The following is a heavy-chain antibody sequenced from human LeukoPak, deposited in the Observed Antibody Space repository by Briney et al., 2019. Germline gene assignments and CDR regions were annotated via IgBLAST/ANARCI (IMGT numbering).Heavy chain of an antibody. Sequence: GGSLRLSCAASEFTFSDYWMHWVRQAPGNGLVWVSRINNDGSDTTYADSVKGRFTISRDNAKNTLYLQMNSLRAEDTAVYYCARGSTASFDPWGQGTLVTVSS. CDR1: EFTFSDYW. CDR3: ARGSTASFDP. J-gene: IGHJ5*02. V-gene: IGHV3-74*01. CDR2: INNDGSDT. D-gene: IGHD2-2*01.